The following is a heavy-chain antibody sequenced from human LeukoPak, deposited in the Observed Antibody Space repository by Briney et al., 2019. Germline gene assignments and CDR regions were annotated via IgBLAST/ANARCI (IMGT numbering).Heavy chain of an antibody. D-gene: IGHD4-17*01. CDR3: ARQMNTVTADY. V-gene: IGHV4-59*08. J-gene: IGHJ4*02. CDR1: GGSISPYY. CDR2: VHYSGST. Sequence: SETLSLTCTVSGGSISPYYWSWSRQPPGKGLEWIGYVHYSGSTKYNPSLKSRVTISIDTSKNQFSLRPSSVTAADTAVYYCARQMNTVTADYWGQGTLVTVSS.